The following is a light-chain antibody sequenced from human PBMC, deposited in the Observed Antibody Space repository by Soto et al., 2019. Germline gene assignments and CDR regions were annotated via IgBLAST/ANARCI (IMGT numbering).Light chain of an antibody. Sequence: QSVLTQPPSASGTPGQRVTFSCSGSSSNIGSNPVNWYQQFPGTAPKLLIYSDNQRPSGVPDRFSGSKSGTSASLAISGLQSEDEADYYCAAWDDSLDGALFGGGTKVTVL. CDR1: SSNIGSNP. CDR2: SDN. CDR3: AAWDDSLDGAL. J-gene: IGLJ2*01. V-gene: IGLV1-44*01.